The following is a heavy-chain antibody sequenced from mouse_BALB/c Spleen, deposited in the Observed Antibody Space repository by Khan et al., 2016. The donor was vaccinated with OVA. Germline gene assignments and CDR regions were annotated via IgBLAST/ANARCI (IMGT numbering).Heavy chain of an antibody. CDR1: GYSFTSYY. CDR2: INPSNGGS. V-gene: IGHV1S81*02. Sequence: VQLQQSGAELVKPGASVKLSCKASGYSFTSYYIHWVKQRPGQGLEWIGEINPSNGGSNVNEKFKSKATLTEDKSSSTAYMELSSLTSEDSAVYYCTRGGYGSPFSFWGQGPLVTVSA. D-gene: IGHD1-1*01. J-gene: IGHJ3*01. CDR3: TRGGYGSPFSF.